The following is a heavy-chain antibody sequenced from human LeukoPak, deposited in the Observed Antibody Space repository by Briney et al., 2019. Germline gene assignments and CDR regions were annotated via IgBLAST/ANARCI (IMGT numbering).Heavy chain of an antibody. Sequence: GGSLRLSCAASGFTVSSNYMSWVRQAPGKGLEWVSVIYSGGSTYYADSVKGRFTISRDNSRNTVYLQMNSLRAEDAAVYYCAKSHSVAQRGYYDYWGQGTLVTVSS. D-gene: IGHD4-23*01. V-gene: IGHV3-53*01. J-gene: IGHJ4*02. CDR1: GFTVSSNY. CDR3: AKSHSVAQRGYYDY. CDR2: IYSGGST.